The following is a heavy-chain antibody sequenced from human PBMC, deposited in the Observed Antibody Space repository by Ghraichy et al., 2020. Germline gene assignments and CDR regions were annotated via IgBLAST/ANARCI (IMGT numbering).Heavy chain of an antibody. J-gene: IGHJ4*02. CDR2: ISAYNGNT. Sequence: ASVKVSCKASGYTFTSYGISWVRQAPGQGLEWMGWISAYNGNTNYAQKLQGRVTMTTDTSTSTAYMELRSLRSDDTAVYYCARERKWLLTYYFDYWGQGTLVTVSS. V-gene: IGHV1-18*01. CDR1: GYTFTSYG. D-gene: IGHD5-12*01. CDR3: ARERKWLLTYYFDY.